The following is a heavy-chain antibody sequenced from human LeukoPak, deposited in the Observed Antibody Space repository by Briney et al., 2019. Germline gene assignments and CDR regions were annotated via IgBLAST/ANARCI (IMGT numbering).Heavy chain of an antibody. CDR3: ARARGYSSSSWVDY. Sequence: PGGSLRLSCAASGLTFSSYGMHWVRQAPGKGLEWVAVIWYDGTNKYYADSVKGRFTISRGNSKNTLYLQMNSLRAEDTAVYYCARARGYSSSSWVDYWGQGTLVTVSS. J-gene: IGHJ4*02. V-gene: IGHV3-33*01. D-gene: IGHD6-6*01. CDR1: GLTFSSYG. CDR2: IWYDGTNK.